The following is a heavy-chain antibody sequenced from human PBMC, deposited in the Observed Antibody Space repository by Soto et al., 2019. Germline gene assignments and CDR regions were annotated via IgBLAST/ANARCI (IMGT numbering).Heavy chain of an antibody. V-gene: IGHV5-51*01. CDR2: IYPGDSDT. J-gene: IGHJ4*02. Sequence: PGESLKISCKGSGYSFTNYWVGWVRQMPGKGLEWMGIIYPGDSDTRYSPSFQGQVTISADKSISTAYLQWSSLKASDTAMYYCASPLRYDFWSGYVFDYWGQGTLVTVSS. D-gene: IGHD3-3*01. CDR3: ASPLRYDFWSGYVFDY. CDR1: GYSFTNYW.